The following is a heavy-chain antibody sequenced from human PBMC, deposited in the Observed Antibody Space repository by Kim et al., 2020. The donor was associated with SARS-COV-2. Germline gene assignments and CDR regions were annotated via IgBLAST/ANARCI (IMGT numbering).Heavy chain of an antibody. V-gene: IGHV5-51*01. J-gene: IGHJ5*02. CDR3: ARHFPLRYCTGGSCINWFDP. CDR2: IYPGDSET. CDR1: GYSFSSYW. Sequence: GESLKISCKGSGYSFSSYWIGWVRQMPGKGLEWMGIIYPGDSETRYSPSFQGQVTISADKSISTAYLQWSSLKASDTAMYYCARHFPLRYCTGGSCINWFDPWGQGTLVTVSS. D-gene: IGHD2-15*01.